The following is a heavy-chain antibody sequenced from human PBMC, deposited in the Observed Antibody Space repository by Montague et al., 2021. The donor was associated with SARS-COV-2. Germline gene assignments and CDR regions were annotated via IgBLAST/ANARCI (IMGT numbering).Heavy chain of an antibody. Sequence: SLRLSCAASGFTFSSYAMSWVRQAPGKGLEWVSAISGSGGSTYYADSXKGRFTISRDNSKNTLYLQMNSLRAEDTAVYYCAKAVRYCSSTSCYDYYYYYGMDVWGQGTTVTVSS. CDR2: ISGSGGST. D-gene: IGHD2-2*01. J-gene: IGHJ6*02. CDR3: AKAVRYCSSTSCYDYYYYYGMDV. CDR1: GFTFSSYA. V-gene: IGHV3-23*01.